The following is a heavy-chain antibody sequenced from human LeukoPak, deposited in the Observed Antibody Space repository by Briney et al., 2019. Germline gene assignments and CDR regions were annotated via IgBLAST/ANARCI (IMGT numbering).Heavy chain of an antibody. J-gene: IGHJ6*02. CDR2: INPNSGGT. CDR3: ARDFVYYYGSGSHYYYGMDV. Sequence: GASVKVSCKASGYTFTGYYMHWVRQAPGQGLEWMGWINPNSGGTNYAQKFQGRATMTRDTSISTAYMELSRLRSDDTAVYYCARDFVYYYGSGSHYYYGMDVWGQGTTVTVSS. V-gene: IGHV1-2*02. CDR1: GYTFTGYY. D-gene: IGHD3-10*01.